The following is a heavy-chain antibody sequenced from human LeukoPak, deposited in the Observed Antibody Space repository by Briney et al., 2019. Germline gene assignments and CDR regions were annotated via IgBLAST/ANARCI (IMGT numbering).Heavy chain of an antibody. CDR3: ARGSGWNSFDP. V-gene: IGHV4-61*02. Sequence: PSQTLSLTCTVSGGSISNDLYYWTWIRQPAGKGLEWIGRIYSNGWTDYNPPLKSRVSISIDTSKNHFSLKMSLSTAADTALYYCARGSGWNSFDPWGQGTLVTVSS. D-gene: IGHD6-19*01. CDR1: GGSISNDLYY. J-gene: IGHJ5*02. CDR2: IYSNGWT.